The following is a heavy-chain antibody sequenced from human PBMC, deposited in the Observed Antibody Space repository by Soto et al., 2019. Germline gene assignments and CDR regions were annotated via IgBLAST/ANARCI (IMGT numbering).Heavy chain of an antibody. V-gene: IGHV1-69*13. CDR2: IIPIFGTA. CDR3: AREGYSYADGGMDV. J-gene: IGHJ6*02. D-gene: IGHD5-18*01. Sequence: SVKVSCKASGGTFSSYAISWVRQAPGQGLEWMGGIIPIFGTANYAQKFQGRVTITADESTSTAYMELSSLRSEDTAVYYCAREGYSYADGGMDVWGQGNTVTVSS. CDR1: GGTFSSYA.